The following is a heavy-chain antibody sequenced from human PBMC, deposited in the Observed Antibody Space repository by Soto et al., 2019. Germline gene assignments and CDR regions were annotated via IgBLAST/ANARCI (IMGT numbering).Heavy chain of an antibody. V-gene: IGHV3-48*03. CDR2: ISVSGTMR. J-gene: IGHJ6*02. Sequence: QLVESGGGSVQPGRSLRLSCAPSGFTFSSYEMNWVRQAQGKGLEWVSYISVSGTMRFYADAVKGRFTISRDNTKKILYLQMNSLRAEDTALYYCATAGLAGTVWGQGTTVTVSS. D-gene: IGHD1-1*01. CDR1: GFTFSSYE. CDR3: ATAGLAGTV.